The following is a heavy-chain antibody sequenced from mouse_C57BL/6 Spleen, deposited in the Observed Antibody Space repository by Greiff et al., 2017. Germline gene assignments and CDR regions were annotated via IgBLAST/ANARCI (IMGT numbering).Heavy chain of an antibody. CDR1: GYTFTSYW. CDR2: IHPNSGST. CDR3: ASLYYDYDGAWFAY. J-gene: IGHJ3*01. Sequence: QVQLKQPGAELVKPGASVKLSCKASGYTFTSYWMHWVKQRPGQGLEWIGMIHPNSGSTNYNEKFKSKATLTVDKSSSTAYMQLSSLTSEDSAVYYCASLYYDYDGAWFAYWGQGTLVTVSA. V-gene: IGHV1-64*01. D-gene: IGHD2-4*01.